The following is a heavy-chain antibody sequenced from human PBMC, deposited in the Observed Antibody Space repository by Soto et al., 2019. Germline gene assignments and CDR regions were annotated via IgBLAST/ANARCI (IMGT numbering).Heavy chain of an antibody. Sequence: SGPTLVNPTQTLTLTCTFSGFSLSTSGVGVGWIRQPPGKALEWLALIYWNDDKRYSPSLKSRLTITKDTSKNQVVLTMTNMDPVDTATYYCAHRLSSGSPPQYYFDYWGQGTLVTVSS. CDR2: IYWNDDK. CDR1: GFSLSTSGVG. D-gene: IGHD6-19*01. J-gene: IGHJ4*02. V-gene: IGHV2-5*01. CDR3: AHRLSSGSPPQYYFDY.